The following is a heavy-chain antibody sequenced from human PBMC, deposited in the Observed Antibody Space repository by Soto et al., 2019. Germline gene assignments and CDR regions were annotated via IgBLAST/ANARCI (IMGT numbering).Heavy chain of an antibody. CDR1: GYSFTSYW. Sequence: PGESLKISCKGSGYSFTSYWISWVRQMPGKGLEWMGRIDPSDSYTNYSPSFQGHVTISADKSTSTAYLQWSSLKASDTSMYYCARHESSWHPFDYWGQGTLVTVSS. D-gene: IGHD6-13*01. V-gene: IGHV5-10-1*01. CDR2: IDPSDSYT. J-gene: IGHJ4*02. CDR3: ARHESSWHPFDY.